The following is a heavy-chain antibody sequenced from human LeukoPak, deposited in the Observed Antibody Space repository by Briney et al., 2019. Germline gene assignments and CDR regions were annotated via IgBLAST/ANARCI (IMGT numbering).Heavy chain of an antibody. J-gene: IGHJ4*02. CDR2: IIPIFGTA. CDR1: GGTFSSYA. V-gene: IGHV1-69*13. Sequence: ASVKVSCKASGGTFSSYAISWVRQAPGQGLEWMGGIIPIFGTANYAQKFQGRVTITADESTSTAYMELSSLRSEDTAVYYCATAGSGSYYKEFDYWGQGTLVTVSS. CDR3: ATAGSGSYYKEFDY. D-gene: IGHD3-10*01.